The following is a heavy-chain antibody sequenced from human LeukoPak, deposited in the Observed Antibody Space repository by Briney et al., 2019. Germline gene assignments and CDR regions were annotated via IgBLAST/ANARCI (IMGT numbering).Heavy chain of an antibody. V-gene: IGHV1-69*13. CDR1: GGTFSNYA. Sequence: ASVKVSCKASGGTFSNYAISWVRQAPGQGLEWMGGIIPIFGTANYAQKFQGRVTITADESTSTAYMELSSLRSEDTAVYYCARGMDGGYSDYWGQGTLVTVSS. D-gene: IGHD2-15*01. J-gene: IGHJ4*02. CDR2: IIPIFGTA. CDR3: ARGMDGGYSDY.